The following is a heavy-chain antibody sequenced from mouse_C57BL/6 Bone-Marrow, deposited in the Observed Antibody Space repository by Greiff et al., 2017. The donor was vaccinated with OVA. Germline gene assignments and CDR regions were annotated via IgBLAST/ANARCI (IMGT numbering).Heavy chain of an antibody. CDR1: GFTFSSYG. CDR2: ISSGGSYT. CDR3: ARQIYYDYDWFAY. J-gene: IGHJ3*01. V-gene: IGHV5-6*02. Sequence: DVKLVESGGDLVKPGGSLKLSCAASGFTFSSYGMSWVRQTPDKRLEWVATISSGGSYTYYPDSVKGRFTISRDNAKNTLYLQMSSLKSEDTAMYYCARQIYYDYDWFAYWGQGTLVTVSA. D-gene: IGHD2-4*01.